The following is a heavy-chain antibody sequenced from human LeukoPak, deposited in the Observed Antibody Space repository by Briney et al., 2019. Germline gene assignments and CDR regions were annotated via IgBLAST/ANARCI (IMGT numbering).Heavy chain of an antibody. Sequence: PSETLSLTCTVSGGSISSYYWSWIRQPPGKGLEWIGYIYYSGSTNHNPSLKSRVTISVDTSKNQFSLKLSSVTAADTAVYYCARVINMVRGVIIGGVPWFDPWGQGTLVTVSS. CDR3: ARVINMVRGVIIGGVPWFDP. J-gene: IGHJ5*02. D-gene: IGHD3-10*01. CDR2: IYYSGST. V-gene: IGHV4-59*01. CDR1: GGSISSYY.